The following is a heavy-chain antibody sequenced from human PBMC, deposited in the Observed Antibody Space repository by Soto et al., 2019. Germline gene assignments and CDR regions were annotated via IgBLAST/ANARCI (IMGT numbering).Heavy chain of an antibody. V-gene: IGHV4-34*01. Sequence: SETLSFTCAVYGGSFSAYHWSWIRQPPGKGLEWIGEINHRGSTNYNPSLKSRVTISVDTSKNQFSLKLSSVTAADTAMYYCAGGRGVRGTIITTYYYYGMDVWGQGTTVTVSS. CDR2: INHRGST. CDR1: GGSFSAYH. D-gene: IGHD3-10*01. J-gene: IGHJ6*02. CDR3: AGGRGVRGTIITTYYYYGMDV.